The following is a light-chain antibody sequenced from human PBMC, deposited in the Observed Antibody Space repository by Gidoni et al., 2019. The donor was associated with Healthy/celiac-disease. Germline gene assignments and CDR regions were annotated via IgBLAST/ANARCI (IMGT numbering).Light chain of an antibody. J-gene: IGLJ2*01. CDR1: QLGDKY. Sequence: SYELTQPPSVSVSPGQTASVTCSGDQLGDKYACWYQQKPGQSPVLVIYQDSKRPSVIPERFSGSTPGNTATLTISGTQAMDEADYYCHAWDSSTVVFGGGTKLTVL. CDR2: QDS. V-gene: IGLV3-1*01. CDR3: HAWDSSTVV.